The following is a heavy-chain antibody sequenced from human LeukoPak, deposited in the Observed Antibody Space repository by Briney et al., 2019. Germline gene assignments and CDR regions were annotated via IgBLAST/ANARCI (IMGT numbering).Heavy chain of an antibody. CDR2: IIPIFGTA. D-gene: IGHD6-19*01. Sequence: ASVKVSCKASGGTFSSYAISWVRQAPGQGLEWMGGIIPIFGTANYAQKFQGRVTITTDESTSTAYMELSSLRSEDTAVYYCARGVAGTRGYYYYYYMDVWGKGTTVTVSS. CDR1: GGTFSSYA. V-gene: IGHV1-69*05. CDR3: ARGVAGTRGYYYYYYMDV. J-gene: IGHJ6*03.